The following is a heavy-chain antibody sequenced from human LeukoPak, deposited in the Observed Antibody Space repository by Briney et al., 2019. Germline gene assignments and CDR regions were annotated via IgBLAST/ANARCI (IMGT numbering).Heavy chain of an antibody. CDR2: ISGSGAGT. CDR3: ARETAITMVRGVANY. J-gene: IGHJ4*02. Sequence: PGGSLRLSCAASGFTFSSYAMSWVRQAPGKGLEWVSGISGSGAGTYDADSVKGRFTISRDNSKNTLYLQMNSLRAEGTAVYYCARETAITMVRGVANYWGQGTLVTISS. V-gene: IGHV3-23*01. CDR1: GFTFSSYA. D-gene: IGHD3-10*01.